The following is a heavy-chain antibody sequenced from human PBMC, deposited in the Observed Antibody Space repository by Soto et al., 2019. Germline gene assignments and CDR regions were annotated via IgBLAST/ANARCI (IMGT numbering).Heavy chain of an antibody. CDR1: GFTFRSYV. D-gene: IGHD3-16*01. CDR3: ARWGTTGGLDV. Sequence: QVQLVESGGGVVQPGTSLRVSCVGSGFTFRSYVIHWVRQAPGKGLEWVALTSYDGSDKYYADSVRGRFTISRDNSRNTVDLQMDSLRLEETALYYCARWGTTGGLDVWGQGTLVSVSS. J-gene: IGHJ1*01. CDR2: TSYDGSDK. V-gene: IGHV3-30*19.